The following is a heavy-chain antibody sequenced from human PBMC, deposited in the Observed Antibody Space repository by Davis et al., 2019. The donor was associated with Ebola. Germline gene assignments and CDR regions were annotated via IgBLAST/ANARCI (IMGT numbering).Heavy chain of an antibody. J-gene: IGHJ6*03. V-gene: IGHV1-46*01. CDR3: AREVVVVPTAMQSYFYYYMDV. CDR2: INPSGGGT. CDR1: GYTFTSYY. Sequence: AASVKVSCKASGYTFTSYYIHWVRQAPGQGLEWMGMINPSGGGTSYAQKFQDRVTMTRDTSTSTVYMELSSLRSEDTAVYYCAREVVVVPTAMQSYFYYYMDVWGKGTTVTVSS. D-gene: IGHD2-2*01.